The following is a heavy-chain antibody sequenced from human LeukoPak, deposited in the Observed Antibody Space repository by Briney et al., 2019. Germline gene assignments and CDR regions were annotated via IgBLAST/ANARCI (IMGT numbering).Heavy chain of an antibody. D-gene: IGHD2-2*01. J-gene: IGHJ5*02. Sequence: PGRSLRLSCAASGFTFSSYGMHWVRQAPGKGLEWVAVIWYDGSNKYYADSVKGRFTISRDNSKNTLYLQMNSLRAEDTAVYYCARGLGYCSSTSCYAAGSNWFDPWGQGTLVTVSS. CDR2: IWYDGSNK. CDR1: GFTFSSYG. CDR3: ARGLGYCSSTSCYAAGSNWFDP. V-gene: IGHV3-33*08.